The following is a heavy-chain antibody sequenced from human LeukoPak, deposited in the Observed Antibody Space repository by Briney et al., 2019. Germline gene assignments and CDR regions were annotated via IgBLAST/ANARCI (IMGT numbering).Heavy chain of an antibody. CDR2: ISSSGGSP. CDR1: GFTFNRYA. D-gene: IGHD5-18*01. CDR3: AKTNIYGYSLSGD. J-gene: IGHJ4*02. Sequence: GGSLRLSCAASGFTFNRYAMSWVRQAPGKGLEWVSAISSSGGSPYYADSVKGRFTISRDNSKNTLYLQMNSLRAEDTAIYYCAKTNIYGYSLSGDWGQGTLVTVSS. V-gene: IGHV3-23*01.